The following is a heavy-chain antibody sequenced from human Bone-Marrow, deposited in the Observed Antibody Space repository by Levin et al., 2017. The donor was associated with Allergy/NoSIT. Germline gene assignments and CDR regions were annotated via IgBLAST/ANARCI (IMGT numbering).Heavy chain of an antibody. CDR1: GFNMNRFG. Sequence: GGSLRLSCAASGFNMNRFGMHWVRQAPGKGLAWVAMISYEGSRKEYGDTVKGRFTISRDNSKNTLNLQMSSLSVEDTAVYYCARDNVGENRPENVFDVWGQGTMVTVSS. J-gene: IGHJ3*01. V-gene: IGHV3-33*08. D-gene: IGHD1-14*01. CDR3: ARDNVGENRPENVFDV. CDR2: ISYEGSRK.